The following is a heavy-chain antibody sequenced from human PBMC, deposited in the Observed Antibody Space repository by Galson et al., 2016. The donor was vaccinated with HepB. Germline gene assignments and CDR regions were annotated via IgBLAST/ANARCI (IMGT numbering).Heavy chain of an antibody. CDR3: ARGVFEY. CDR1: GGTFSTYA. Sequence: SVKVSCKASGGTFSTYAISWVRQAPGQGLEWMGRINPSIGTTNYAQKFQGRVTMTTDKSTSTAYMELSTLRSEDTAVYYCARGVFEYWGQGTLVTVSS. J-gene: IGHJ4*02. CDR2: INPSIGTT. V-gene: IGHV1-69*04.